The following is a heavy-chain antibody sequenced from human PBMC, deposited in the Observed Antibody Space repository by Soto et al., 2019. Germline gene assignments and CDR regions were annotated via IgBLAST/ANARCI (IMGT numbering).Heavy chain of an antibody. J-gene: IGHJ4*02. D-gene: IGHD3-16*01. CDR1: GFTFTSSA. Sequence: SVKVSFKASGFTFTSSAVQWVRQARGQRLEWIGWIVVGSGNTNYAQKFQERVTITRDMSTSTAYMELSSLRSEDTAVYYCAADRDYDYVWGRVQNFDYWGQGTLVTVSS. CDR3: AADRDYDYVWGRVQNFDY. CDR2: IVVGSGNT. V-gene: IGHV1-58*01.